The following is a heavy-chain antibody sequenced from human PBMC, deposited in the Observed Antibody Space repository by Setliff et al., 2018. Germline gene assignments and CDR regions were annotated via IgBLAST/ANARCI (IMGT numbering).Heavy chain of an antibody. CDR1: GYTFTSYA. CDR3: ARGGVRGVIVLPGY. D-gene: IGHD3-10*01. V-gene: IGHV7-4-1*02. J-gene: IGHJ4*02. Sequence: ASVKVSSKASGYTFTSYAMNWVRQAPGQGLEWMGWVNTNTGNPTYAQGFTGRFVFSLGTSVSTAYLQISSLKAEDTAVYYCARGGVRGVIVLPGYWGQGTLVTVSS. CDR2: VNTNTGNP.